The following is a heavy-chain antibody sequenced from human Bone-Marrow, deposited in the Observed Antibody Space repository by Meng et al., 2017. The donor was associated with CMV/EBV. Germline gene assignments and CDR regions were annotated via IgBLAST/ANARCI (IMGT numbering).Heavy chain of an antibody. V-gene: IGHV3-74*01. CDR3: ARENDQRPSYDFWSGYYKVHYHGMDV. CDR1: GYSFSSYW. Sequence: LKISCKGSGYSFSSYWMHWVRQAPGKGLVWVSRINSDGSSTSYADSVKGRFTISRDNAKNTLYLQMNSLRAEDTAVYYCARENDQRPSYDFWSGYYKVHYHGMDVWGQGTTVTVSS. D-gene: IGHD3-3*01. CDR2: INSDGSST. J-gene: IGHJ6*02.